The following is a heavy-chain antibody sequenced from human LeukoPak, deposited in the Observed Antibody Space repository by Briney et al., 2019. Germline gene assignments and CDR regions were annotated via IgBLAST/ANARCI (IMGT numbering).Heavy chain of an antibody. D-gene: IGHD6-6*01. Sequence: PSETLSLTCTVSGGSISSYYWNWLRQPAGKGLEWMGRIYTSGSTNYNPSLKSRVTMSVDTSKNQFSLKLSSVTAADTAVYYCARDSSSSGSAFDIWGQGTMVTVSS. V-gene: IGHV4-4*07. J-gene: IGHJ3*02. CDR3: ARDSSSSGSAFDI. CDR2: IYTSGST. CDR1: GGSISSYY.